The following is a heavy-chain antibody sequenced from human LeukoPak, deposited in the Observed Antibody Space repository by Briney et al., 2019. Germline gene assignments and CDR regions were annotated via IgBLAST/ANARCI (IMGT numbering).Heavy chain of an antibody. CDR1: GGSFGGYY. CDR3: ARRAWQRGAPFDY. CDR2: INHSGST. D-gene: IGHD6-25*01. J-gene: IGHJ4*02. Sequence: ASETLSLTCAVYGGSFGGYYWSWIRQPPGKGLEWIGEINHSGSTNYNPSLKSRVTISVDTSKNQFSLKLSSVTAADTAVYYCARRAWQRGAPFDYWGQGTLVTVSS. V-gene: IGHV4-34*01.